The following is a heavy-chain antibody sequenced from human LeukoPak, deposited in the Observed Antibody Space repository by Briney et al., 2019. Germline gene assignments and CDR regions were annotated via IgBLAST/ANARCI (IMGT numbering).Heavy chain of an antibody. CDR1: GGSISSYY. Sequence: SETLSLTCTVSGGSISSYYWSWIRQPPGKGLEWIGYIYYSGSTNYNPSLKSRVTISVDTSKNQFSLKLSSVTAADTAVYYCARHAVAGNFDYWGQGTLVTVSS. J-gene: IGHJ4*02. D-gene: IGHD6-19*01. V-gene: IGHV4-59*08. CDR3: ARHAVAGNFDY. CDR2: IYYSGST.